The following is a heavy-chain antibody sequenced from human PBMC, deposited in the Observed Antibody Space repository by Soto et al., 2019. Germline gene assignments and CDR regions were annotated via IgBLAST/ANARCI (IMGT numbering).Heavy chain of an antibody. V-gene: IGHV5-51*01. D-gene: IGHD6-13*01. CDR2: IYPGDSDT. CDR3: ARHQAAAGNIDY. CDR1: GYSFTSYW. J-gene: IGHJ4*02. Sequence: ESLKISCKGSGYSFTSYWIGWVRQMPGKGLEWIGIIYPGDSDTRYSPSFQGQVTISADKSISTAYLQWSSLKASDTAIYYCARHQAAAGNIDYRGQGTLGTRSS.